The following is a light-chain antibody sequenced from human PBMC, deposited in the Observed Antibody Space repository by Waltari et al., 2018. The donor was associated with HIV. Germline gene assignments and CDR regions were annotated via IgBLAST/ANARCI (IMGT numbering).Light chain of an antibody. CDR3: QQYKGYPWT. CDR1: RAISNW. Sequence: DIQMIQSPSTLSASVGDRVTITCRASRAISNWLAWYQQKPWKAPKLRIYKASTLESGVPSRFSGSGSGTEFTLTINSLQPDDCASYACQQYKGYPWTFGQGTKVEIK. V-gene: IGKV1-5*03. J-gene: IGKJ1*01. CDR2: KAS.